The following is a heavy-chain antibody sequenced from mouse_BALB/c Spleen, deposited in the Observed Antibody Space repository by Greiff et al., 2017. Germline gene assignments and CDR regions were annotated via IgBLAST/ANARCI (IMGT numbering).Heavy chain of an antibody. V-gene: IGHV1-14*01. D-gene: IGHD2-1*01. Sequence: VQLQQSGPELVKPGASVKMSCKASGYTFTSYVMHWVKQKPGQGLQWIGYINPYNDGTKYNEKFKGKATLTSDKSSSTAYMELSSLTSEDSAVYYCARRGGNSEMDYWGQGTSVTVSS. CDR1: GYTFTSYV. CDR2: INPYNDGT. J-gene: IGHJ4*01. CDR3: ARRGGNSEMDY.